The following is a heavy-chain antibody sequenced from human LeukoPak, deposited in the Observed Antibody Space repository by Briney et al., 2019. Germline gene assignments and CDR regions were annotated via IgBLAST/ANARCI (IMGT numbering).Heavy chain of an antibody. J-gene: IGHJ3*02. D-gene: IGHD4-23*01. Sequence: PGGSLRLSCAASGFTFSSYAMSWVRQAPGKGLEWVSAISGSGGSTYYADSVKGRFTISRDNSKNTLYLQMNSLRAEDTAVYYCAKGLRPHTRYGGNSIYAFDIWGQGTMVTVSS. CDR2: ISGSGGST. CDR1: GFTFSSYA. V-gene: IGHV3-23*01. CDR3: AKGLRPHTRYGGNSIYAFDI.